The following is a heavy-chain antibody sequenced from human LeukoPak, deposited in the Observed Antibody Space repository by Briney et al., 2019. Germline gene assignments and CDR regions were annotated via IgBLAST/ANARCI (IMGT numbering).Heavy chain of an antibody. CDR1: RFTFSSYG. V-gene: IGHV3-30*03. CDR2: ISYDGSNK. Sequence: GRSLRLSCAASRFTFSSYGMHWVRQAPGKGLEWVAVISYDGSNKYYADSVKGRFTISRDNSKNTLYLQMNSLIAEDTAGYCCARDLSGSPDYWGQGTLVTVSS. J-gene: IGHJ4*02. D-gene: IGHD1-26*01. CDR3: ARDLSGSPDY.